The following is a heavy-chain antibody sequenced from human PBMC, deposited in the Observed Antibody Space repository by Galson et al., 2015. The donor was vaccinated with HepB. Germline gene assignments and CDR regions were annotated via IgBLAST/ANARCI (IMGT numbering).Heavy chain of an antibody. D-gene: IGHD3-3*01. CDR2: ISAYNGNT. CDR1: GYTFTSYG. V-gene: IGHV1-18*04. CDR3: ARGWTARGCYDCWSGCTNDGMDV. J-gene: IGHJ6*02. Sequence: SVKVSCKASGYTFTSYGISWVRQAPGQGLEWMGWISAYNGNTNYAQKLQGRVTMTTDTSTSTAYMELRSLRSDDTAVYYCARGWTARGCYDCWSGCTNDGMDVWGQGTRGAVSS.